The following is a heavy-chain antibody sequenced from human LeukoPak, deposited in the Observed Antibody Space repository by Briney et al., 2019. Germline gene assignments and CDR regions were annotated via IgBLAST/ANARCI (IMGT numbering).Heavy chain of an antibody. CDR3: AKASHAGYDSSGEFGY. Sequence: GGTLRLSCAASGFTFSSYGMHWVRQAPGKGLEGVAVIWYDGSNKYYADSVKGRFTSSRDNSKNTLYLQMNSLRAEDTAVYYCAKASHAGYDSSGEFGYWGQGTLVTVSS. V-gene: IGHV3-33*06. J-gene: IGHJ4*02. CDR1: GFTFSSYG. CDR2: IWYDGSNK. D-gene: IGHD3-22*01.